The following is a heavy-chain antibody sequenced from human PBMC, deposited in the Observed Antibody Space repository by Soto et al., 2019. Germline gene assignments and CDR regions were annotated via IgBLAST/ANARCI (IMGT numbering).Heavy chain of an antibody. D-gene: IGHD3-9*01. V-gene: IGHV4-59*12. J-gene: IGHJ6*01. CDR3: ARGHILYYYYGMEV. CDR1: GGSISSYY. Sequence: PSETLSLTCTVSGGSISSYYWSWIRQPPGKGLEWIGEINHSGSTNYNPSLKSRVTISVDTSKNQFSLKLSSVTAADTAVYYCARGHILYYYYGMEVWGQGTTVTVSS. CDR2: INHSGST.